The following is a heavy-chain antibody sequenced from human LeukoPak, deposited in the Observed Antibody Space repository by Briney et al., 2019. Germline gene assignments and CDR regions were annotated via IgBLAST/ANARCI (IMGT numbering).Heavy chain of an antibody. CDR3: ARGKVYGSGSYYRYFDY. CDR1: GFTVYSNY. D-gene: IGHD3-10*01. Sequence: PGGSLRLSCAVSGFTVYSNYMTWVRQAPGKGPEWLSVIYSGGDTYYADSVKGRFTISRDNSKNTLYLQMNSLRAEDTAVYYCARGKVYGSGSYYRYFDYWGQGTLVTVSS. CDR2: IYSGGDT. J-gene: IGHJ4*02. V-gene: IGHV3-53*01.